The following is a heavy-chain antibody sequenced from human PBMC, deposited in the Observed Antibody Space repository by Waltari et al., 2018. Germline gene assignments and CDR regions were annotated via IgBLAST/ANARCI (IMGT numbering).Heavy chain of an antibody. CDR3: AKTLYGYYANDALDF. J-gene: IGHJ3*01. CDR2: ISGNGESK. V-gene: IGHV3-23*04. D-gene: IGHD4-17*01. CDR1: GFTFSNYA. Sequence: EVQVVGSGGGLVPPGGSLRLSCAASGFTFSNYAMNWVRQAPGKGLEWVSGISGNGESKYYAESVRGRFDISRDNSNNTLYLQLNSLRAEDTAIYHCAKTLYGYYANDALDFWGQGTMVSVSS.